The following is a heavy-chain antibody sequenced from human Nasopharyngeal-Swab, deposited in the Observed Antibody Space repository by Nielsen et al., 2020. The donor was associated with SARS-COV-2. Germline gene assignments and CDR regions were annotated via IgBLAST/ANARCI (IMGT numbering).Heavy chain of an antibody. J-gene: IGHJ4*02. CDR3: ARGDFTIFGVGKLDS. CDR2: INTGNDNT. V-gene: IGHV1-3*04. D-gene: IGHD3-3*01. Sequence: ASVKVSCKASGYTFTNYGLHWVRQAPEKGLEWLGYINTGNDNTKYSQKFHDRVTFIRDTSANTVSVQLSSLTSEDTAIYYCARGDFTIFGVGKLDSWGQGTLVTVSS. CDR1: GYTFTNYG.